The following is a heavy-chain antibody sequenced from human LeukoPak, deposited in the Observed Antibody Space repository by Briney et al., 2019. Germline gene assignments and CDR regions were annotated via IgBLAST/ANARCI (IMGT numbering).Heavy chain of an antibody. CDR1: GFTFSSYA. CDR3: AKVDRSGWYGLGY. V-gene: IGHV3-23*01. D-gene: IGHD6-19*01. J-gene: IGHJ4*02. Sequence: PGGSLRLSCAASGFTFSSYAKSWVRQAPGKGLEWVSTISGTGGSTYYADSVKGRFTISRDNSKNTLYLQMNSLRAEDTAVYYCAKVDRSGWYGLGYWGQGTLVTVSS. CDR2: ISGTGGST.